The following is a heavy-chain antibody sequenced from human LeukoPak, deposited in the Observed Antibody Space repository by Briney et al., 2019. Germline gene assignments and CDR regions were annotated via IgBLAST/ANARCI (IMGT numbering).Heavy chain of an antibody. CDR2: ISSSCSTI. V-gene: IGHV3-11*01. CDR3: ARASLVAAGWFDP. Sequence: GGSLRLSCAASGFTFSDYYMSWIRQAPGKGLEWVSYISSSCSTIYYADSVKGRFTISRDNAKNSLYLQMNSLRAEDTAVYYCARASLVAAGWFDPWGQGTLVTVSS. D-gene: IGHD2-15*01. J-gene: IGHJ5*02. CDR1: GFTFSDYY.